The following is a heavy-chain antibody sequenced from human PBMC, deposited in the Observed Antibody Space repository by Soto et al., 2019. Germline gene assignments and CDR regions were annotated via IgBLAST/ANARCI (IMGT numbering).Heavy chain of an antibody. D-gene: IGHD6-19*01. Sequence: GGSRRLSCAGSAFTFSDYYMTWIRQAPGKGLEWVSYINTLSSAIYYADSVKGRFTISRDNAKNSLYLQMNSLRAEDTAVYYCARRLQWQLRPLESWGRGTLVTVSS. CDR3: ARRLQWQLRPLES. V-gene: IGHV3-11*01. CDR1: AFTFSDYY. J-gene: IGHJ4*02. CDR2: INTLSSAI.